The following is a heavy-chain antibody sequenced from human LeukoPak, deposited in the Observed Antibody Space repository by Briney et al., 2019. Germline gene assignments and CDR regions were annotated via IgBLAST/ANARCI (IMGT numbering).Heavy chain of an antibody. CDR1: GYTFTSYD. CDR3: ARSGSPSGAFDI. CDR2: LNPNNGDT. J-gene: IGHJ3*02. D-gene: IGHD1-26*01. Sequence: ASVKVSCKASGYTFTSYDINWVRQATGQGLEWMGWLNPNNGDTGYAQKFQGRVTVTRDTSTSTVYMELSSLRSEDTAVYYCARSGSPSGAFDIWGQGTMVTVSS. V-gene: IGHV1-8*02.